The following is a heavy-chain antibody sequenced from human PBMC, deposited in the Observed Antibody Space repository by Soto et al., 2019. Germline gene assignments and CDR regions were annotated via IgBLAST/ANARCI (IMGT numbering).Heavy chain of an antibody. V-gene: IGHV4-31*03. J-gene: IGHJ5*02. CDR2: IYYSGST. Sequence: QVQLQQSGPGLVTPSQTLSLTCTVYGGSINSGCYYWNWIRQHPGKGLEWIGYIYYSGSTYYNPSLKGRVTISVDTSKNQFSLRLSSVTGGDTAVYYCASSVFPLGQGTLVTFSS. CDR3: ASSVFP. D-gene: IGHD1-26*01. CDR1: GGSINSGCYY.